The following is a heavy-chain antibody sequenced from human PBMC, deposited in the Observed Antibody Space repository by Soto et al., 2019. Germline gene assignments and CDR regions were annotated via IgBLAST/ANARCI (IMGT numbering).Heavy chain of an antibody. V-gene: IGHV3-23*01. CDR2: ISGSGGST. CDR3: AKDYPYGDYRLRQLDY. J-gene: IGHJ4*02. Sequence: PGGSLRLSCAASGFTFSSYAMSWVRQAPGKGLEWVSAISGSGGSTYYADSVKGRFTISRDNSKNTLYLQMNSLRAEDTAVYYCAKDYPYGDYRLRQLDYWGQGTLVTVSS. CDR1: GFTFSSYA. D-gene: IGHD4-17*01.